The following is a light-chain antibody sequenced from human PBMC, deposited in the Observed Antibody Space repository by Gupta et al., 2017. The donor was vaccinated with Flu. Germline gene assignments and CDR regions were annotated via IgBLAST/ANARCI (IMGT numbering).Light chain of an antibody. J-gene: IGKJ2*01. Sequence: EIVLTQPPATLSLSPGERATLSCRASQSVSSYLAWYQQKPGQAPRLLIYDASNRATGIPARFSGSGSGTDFTLTISSLEPEDFAVYYCQQRSNPMYTFGQGTKLEIK. V-gene: IGKV3-11*01. CDR3: QQRSNPMYT. CDR2: DAS. CDR1: QSVSSY.